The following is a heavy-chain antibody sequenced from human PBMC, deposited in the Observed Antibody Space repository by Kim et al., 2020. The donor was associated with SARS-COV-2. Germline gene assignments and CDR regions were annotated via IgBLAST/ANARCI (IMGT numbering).Heavy chain of an antibody. J-gene: IGHJ4*02. V-gene: IGHV4-4*02. CDR2: GST. D-gene: IGHD3-16*01. CDR3: ARKGGDFDY. Sequence: GSTNYNPALKSRVTISVDKSKNQFSLKLSSVTAADTAVYYCARKGGDFDYWGQGTLVTVSS.